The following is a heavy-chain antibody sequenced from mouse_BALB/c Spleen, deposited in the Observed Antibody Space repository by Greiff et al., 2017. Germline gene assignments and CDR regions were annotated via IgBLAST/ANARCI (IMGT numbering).Heavy chain of an antibody. Sequence: SGAELVKPGASVKLSCKASGYTFTSYYMYWVKQRPGQGLEWIGEINPSNGGTNFNEKFKSKATLTVDKSSSTAYMQLSSLTSEDSAVYYCTTGSYYFDYWGQGTTLTVSS. D-gene: IGHD1-1*01. CDR1: GYTFTSYY. V-gene: IGHV1S16*01. CDR3: TTGSYYFDY. CDR2: INPSNGGT. J-gene: IGHJ2*01.